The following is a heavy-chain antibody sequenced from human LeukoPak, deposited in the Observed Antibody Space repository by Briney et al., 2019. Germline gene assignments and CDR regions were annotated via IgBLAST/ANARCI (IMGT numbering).Heavy chain of an antibody. Sequence: GGPLRLSCAVSGFTFSSYWMHWVRQAPGKGLLWVSRLSGDGSSTRFADSLKGRFTISRDNAKNTLYLQMNSLRAEDTAVYFCARASTTVPNLLDNWGQGTLVTVSS. CDR1: GFTFSSYW. D-gene: IGHD4-17*01. J-gene: IGHJ4*02. V-gene: IGHV3-74*01. CDR2: LSGDGSST. CDR3: ARASTTVPNLLDN.